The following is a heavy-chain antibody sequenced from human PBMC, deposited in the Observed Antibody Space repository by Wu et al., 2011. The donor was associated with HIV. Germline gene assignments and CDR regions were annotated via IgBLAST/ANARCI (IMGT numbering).Heavy chain of an antibody. CDR3: ARDLGGDEDY. J-gene: IGHJ4*02. Sequence: QAPGQGLEWMGRIIPIFGTANYAQNLQGRVTMTTDTSTTTAYMELSSLTSEDTAVYYCARDLGGDEDYWGQGTLVTVSS. V-gene: IGHV1-69*05. CDR2: IIPIFGTA. D-gene: IGHD2-21*01.